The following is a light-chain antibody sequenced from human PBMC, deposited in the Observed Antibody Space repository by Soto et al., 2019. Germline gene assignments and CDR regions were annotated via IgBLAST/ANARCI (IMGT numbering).Light chain of an antibody. CDR3: SSYTTTNSQWV. V-gene: IGLV2-14*03. J-gene: IGLJ3*02. Sequence: ALTQPASVSGSPGQSITISCTGTSRDIGGYDYVSWYRQHPGKAPELIIYDVTNRPSGVSNRFSASKSGNAASLTISGLQAEDEADYYCSSYTTTNSQWVFGGGTKLTVL. CDR1: SRDIGGYDY. CDR2: DVT.